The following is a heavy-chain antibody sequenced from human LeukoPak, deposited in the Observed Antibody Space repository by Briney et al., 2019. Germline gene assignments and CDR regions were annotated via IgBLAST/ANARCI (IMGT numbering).Heavy chain of an antibody. J-gene: IGHJ2*01. Sequence: SETLSLTCTVSGGSISSYYWSWLRQPPGKGLEWIGYIYYSGSTNYNPSLKRRVTISVDTSKNQFSLKLSSVTAADTAVYYCARYDYGDRGPPYFDLWGRGTLVTVSS. D-gene: IGHD4-17*01. CDR3: ARYDYGDRGPPYFDL. V-gene: IGHV4-59*08. CDR1: GGSISSYY. CDR2: IYYSGST.